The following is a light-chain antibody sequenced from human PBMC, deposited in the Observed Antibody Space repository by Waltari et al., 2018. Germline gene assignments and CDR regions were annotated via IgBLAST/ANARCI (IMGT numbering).Light chain of an antibody. CDR1: QGLGRW. V-gene: IGKV1-12*01. Sequence: DIQMTQSPSSVSASVVDRVTITCRASQGLGRWLAWYQQKPGKAPKFLIYAASSLQSGVPSRFSGSGSGTDFTLTINSLQPEDFATYYCQQANTFPFTFGQGTRLEIK. CDR3: QQANTFPFT. CDR2: AAS. J-gene: IGKJ5*01.